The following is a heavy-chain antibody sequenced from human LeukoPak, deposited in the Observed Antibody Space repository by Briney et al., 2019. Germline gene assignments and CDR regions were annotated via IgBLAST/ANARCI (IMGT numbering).Heavy chain of an antibody. D-gene: IGHD6-19*01. CDR3: ARNGSGWYFLDY. CDR1: GYTVTSYG. CDR2: ISAYNGYT. Sequence: ASVKVSCKATGYTVTSYGISWVRQALGQGPGWMGWISAYNGYTNYAQKFQGRVTMTTDTPTNTAYMELRSLRSDDTAVYYCARNGSGWYFLDYWGQGTLVTVSS. V-gene: IGHV1-18*01. J-gene: IGHJ4*02.